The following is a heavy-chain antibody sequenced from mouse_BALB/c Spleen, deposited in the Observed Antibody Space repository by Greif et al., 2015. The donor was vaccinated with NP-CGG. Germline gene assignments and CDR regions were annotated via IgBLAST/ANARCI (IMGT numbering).Heavy chain of an antibody. D-gene: IGHD6-1*01. CDR3: ARGRQYYFDY. V-gene: IGHV1-7*01. Sequence: VQLQQSGAELAKPGASVKMSCKASGYTFTSYWMHWVKQRPGQGLEWIGYINPSTGYTEYNQKFKDKATLTADKSSSTAYMQLSSLTSEDSAVYYCARGRQYYFDYWGQGTTLTVSS. J-gene: IGHJ2*01. CDR2: INPSTGYT. CDR1: GYTFTSYW.